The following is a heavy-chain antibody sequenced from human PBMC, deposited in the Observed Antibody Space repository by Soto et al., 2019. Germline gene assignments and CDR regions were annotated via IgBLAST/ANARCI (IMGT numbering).Heavy chain of an antibody. J-gene: IGHJ4*02. D-gene: IGHD1-1*01. CDR3: ARVRYNWNDYSYYFDY. V-gene: IGHV4-59*01. Sequence: SETLSLTCTVSGGSISSYYWSWIRQPPGKGLEWIGYIYYSGSTNYNPSLKSRVTISVDTSKNQFSLKLSSVTAADTAVYYCARVRYNWNDYSYYFDYWGQGTLVTVSS. CDR2: IYYSGST. CDR1: GGSISSYY.